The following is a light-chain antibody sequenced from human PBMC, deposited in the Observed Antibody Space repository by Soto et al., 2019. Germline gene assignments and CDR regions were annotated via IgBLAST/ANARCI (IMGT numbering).Light chain of an antibody. J-gene: IGLJ2*01. V-gene: IGLV1-40*01. CDR2: GNT. CDR3: QSYDSTLGAV. CDR1: GSNIGAGFD. Sequence: QSVLTQPPSVSGALGQRVTISCTGSGSNIGAGFDVHWYQHLPGTVPKLIIQGNTNRPSGVPDRFSGSRSGASAALAISGLQPDDEADYYCQSYDSTLGAVFGGGTKLTVL.